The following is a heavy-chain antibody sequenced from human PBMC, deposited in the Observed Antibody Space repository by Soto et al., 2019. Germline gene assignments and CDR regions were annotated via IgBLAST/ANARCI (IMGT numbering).Heavy chain of an antibody. J-gene: IGHJ6*02. CDR3: EAEMTFGKLSVV. D-gene: IGHD3-16*02. V-gene: IGHV1-69*01. CDR1: GDTDTNYV. Sequence: QVQLVQSGAEVKKPGSSVKVSCKASGDTDTNYVISWVRQAPGQGLEWMGGIFPKFGTTYSAQKLQDRLTITADESTSTVYMKLSSVRLDDTAVYYCEAEMTFGKLSVVWGQGTTVTVSS. CDR2: IFPKFGTT.